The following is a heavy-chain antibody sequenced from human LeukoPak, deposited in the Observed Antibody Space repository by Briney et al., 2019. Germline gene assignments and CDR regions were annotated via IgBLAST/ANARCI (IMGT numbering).Heavy chain of an antibody. Sequence: GGSLRLSCAASGFTFSSYAMHWVRQAPGKGLEWVAVISYDGSNKYYADSVKGRFTISRGNSKNTLYLQMNSLRAEDTAVYYCASAVLRFLEWLLPTYYYYYGMDVWGQGTTVTVSS. CDR1: GFTFSSYA. D-gene: IGHD3-3*01. CDR2: ISYDGSNK. V-gene: IGHV3-30*04. J-gene: IGHJ6*02. CDR3: ASAVLRFLEWLLPTYYYYYGMDV.